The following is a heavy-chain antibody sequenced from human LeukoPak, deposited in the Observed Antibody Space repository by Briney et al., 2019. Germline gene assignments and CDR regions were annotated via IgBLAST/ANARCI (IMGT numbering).Heavy chain of an antibody. J-gene: IGHJ5*02. CDR3: TRGCFLNGNAYSWFDP. CDR2: LNYDNGNT. CDR1: GYTFTSFD. D-gene: IGHD1-1*01. Sequence: RRASVKVSCMNSGYTFTSFDIKRGRDTTGHGAECMGGLNYDNGNTRYPRTVHGRVALAGDTSTSTVYLALNDLSADDTAMYYCTRGCFLNGNAYSWFDPWGQGTLVTVSS. V-gene: IGHV1-8*03.